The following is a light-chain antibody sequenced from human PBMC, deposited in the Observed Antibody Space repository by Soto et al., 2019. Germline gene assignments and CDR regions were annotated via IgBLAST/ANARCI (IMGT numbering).Light chain of an antibody. CDR2: WAS. Sequence: DIVMTQSPDSLAVSLGERATINCNSSQSVLYSSNNKNYLAWYQQKAGQPPRLLIYWASTREFGVPDRFSGSGSGTDFTLTITSLQAEDVAVYSCQQYYTPPTFGHGTKVEIK. V-gene: IGKV4-1*01. CDR1: QSVLYSSNNKNY. J-gene: IGKJ1*01. CDR3: QQYYTPPT.